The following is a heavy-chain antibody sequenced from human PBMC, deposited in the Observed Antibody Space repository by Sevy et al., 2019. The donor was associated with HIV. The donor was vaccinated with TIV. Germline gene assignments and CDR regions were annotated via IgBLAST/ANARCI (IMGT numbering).Heavy chain of an antibody. J-gene: IGHJ3*02. V-gene: IGHV3-9*01. CDR1: GFTFDDYA. CDR2: FSWNSGSI. Sequence: GGSLRLSCAASGFTFDDYAMHWVRQAPGKGLEWVSGFSWNSGSIGYADSVKGRFTISRDNAKNSLYLQMNRLRAEDTALYYCAKDIRQQRGQNAFDIWGQGTMVTVSS. CDR3: AKDIRQQRGQNAFDI. D-gene: IGHD6-13*01.